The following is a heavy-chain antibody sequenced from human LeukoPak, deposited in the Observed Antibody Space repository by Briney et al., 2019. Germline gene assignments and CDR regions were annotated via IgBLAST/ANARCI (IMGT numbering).Heavy chain of an antibody. D-gene: IGHD6-19*01. CDR3: ARDGGSAWFLDY. J-gene: IGHJ4*02. V-gene: IGHV3-48*04. Sequence: GGSLRLSCATSGFTFSTFWMHWVRQAPGKGLVWVSYISSSGNTTYNADSVKGRFSITRDNAKNSLYLQMNSLRAEDTAVYYCARDGGSAWFLDYWGQGTLVTVSS. CDR2: ISSSGNTT. CDR1: GFTFSTFW.